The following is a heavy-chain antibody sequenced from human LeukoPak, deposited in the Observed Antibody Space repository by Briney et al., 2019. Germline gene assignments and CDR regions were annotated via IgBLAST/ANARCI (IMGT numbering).Heavy chain of an antibody. V-gene: IGHV3-20*04. CDR1: GFTFDDYG. J-gene: IGHJ3*02. D-gene: IGHD3-10*01. CDR3: ARDQITMPEGAFDI. CDR2: INWNGGST. Sequence: GGSLRLSCAASGFTFDDYGMSWVRQAPGKGLEWVSGINWNGGSTGYADSVKGRFTISRDNAKNSLYLQMNSLRAEDTALYYCARDQITMPEGAFDIWGQGTMVTVSS.